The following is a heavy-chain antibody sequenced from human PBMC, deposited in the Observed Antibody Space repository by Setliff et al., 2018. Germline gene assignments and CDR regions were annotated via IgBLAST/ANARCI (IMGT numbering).Heavy chain of an antibody. V-gene: IGHV1-3*04. CDR1: GYTFTSHA. Sequence: ASVKVSCKASGYTFTSHAIHWVRQAPGQRLEWVGWINTGTGNTQYSQNFQGRVTFTRDTSASTAYMELSSLRSEDTAVYFCARDRKEVVISPSQAAFDIWGQGTMVTVSS. D-gene: IGHD3-22*01. J-gene: IGHJ3*02. CDR2: INTGTGNT. CDR3: ARDRKEVVISPSQAAFDI.